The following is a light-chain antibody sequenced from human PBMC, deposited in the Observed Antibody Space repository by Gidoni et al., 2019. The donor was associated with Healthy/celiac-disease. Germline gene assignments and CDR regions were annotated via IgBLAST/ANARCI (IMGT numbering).Light chain of an antibody. J-gene: IGKJ1*01. CDR2: KAS. CDR3: QQYNRYSWT. V-gene: IGKV1-5*03. Sequence: DIQMTQSPSTLSASVGDRVTITCRASQSISSWLAWYQQKPGKAPKLLIYKASSLESGVPSRFSGSGCGTEFTLTISSLQPEDFATYYCQQYNRYSWTFGQGTKVEIK. CDR1: QSISSW.